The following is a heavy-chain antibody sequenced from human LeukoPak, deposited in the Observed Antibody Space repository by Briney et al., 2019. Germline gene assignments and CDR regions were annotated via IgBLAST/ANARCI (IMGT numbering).Heavy chain of an antibody. J-gene: IGHJ6*02. Sequence: GGSLRLSCAASGFTVRSNYMSWVRQAPGKGLEWVSVIYSGDSTSYADSVKGRFTISRDNSKNTLYLQMNSLRAEDTAVYYCAKPKAGYYYGMDVWGQGTTVTVSS. V-gene: IGHV3-53*01. D-gene: IGHD6-19*01. CDR2: IYSGDST. CDR1: GFTVRSNY. CDR3: AKPKAGYYYGMDV.